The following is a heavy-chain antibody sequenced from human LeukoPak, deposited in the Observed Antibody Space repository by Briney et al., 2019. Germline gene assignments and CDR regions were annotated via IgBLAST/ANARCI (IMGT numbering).Heavy chain of an antibody. J-gene: IGHJ4*02. V-gene: IGHV4-59*01. Sequence: PSETLSLTCAVSGGPISSYYWSWIRRPPGKGLEWIGFIYYTGSTNYNPSLKSRVTISVDTSKNQFSLKLSSVTAADTAVYYCARQYYYDSSGYSPAFDQWGQGTLVTVSS. CDR1: GGPISSYY. CDR2: IYYTGST. D-gene: IGHD3-22*01. CDR3: ARQYYYDSSGYSPAFDQ.